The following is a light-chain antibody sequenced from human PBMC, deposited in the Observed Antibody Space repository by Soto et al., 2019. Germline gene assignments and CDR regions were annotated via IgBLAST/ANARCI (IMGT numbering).Light chain of an antibody. Sequence: EIVMTQSPGTASVFPGETVTLSCRASQSVSGYLDWFHQKPGQAPRLVLLRIFTRAIGVPARFSGSGSETEFTLTISGLQSEDSGVYYCLQHYSWPWKFGQGTKVDIK. CDR1: QSVSGY. J-gene: IGKJ1*01. V-gene: IGKV3-15*01. CDR2: RIF. CDR3: LQHYSWPWK.